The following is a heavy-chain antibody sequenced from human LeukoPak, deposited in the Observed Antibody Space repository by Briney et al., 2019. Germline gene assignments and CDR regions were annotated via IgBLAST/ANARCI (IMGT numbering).Heavy chain of an antibody. V-gene: IGHV3-53*01. CDR1: GFTVSSNY. J-gene: IGHJ4*02. CDR3: AKGRYGSGSRTVNHYFDY. Sequence: AGGSLRLSCAASGFTVSSNYMSWVRQAPGKGLEWVSVIYSGGSTYYADSEKGRFTISRDNSKNTLYLQMNSLRAEDTAVYYCAKGRYGSGSRTVNHYFDYWGQGTLVTVSS. CDR2: IYSGGST. D-gene: IGHD3-10*01.